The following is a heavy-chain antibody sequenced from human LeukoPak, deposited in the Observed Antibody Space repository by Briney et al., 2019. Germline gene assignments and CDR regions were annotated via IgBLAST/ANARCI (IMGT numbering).Heavy chain of an antibody. CDR2: IYYSGST. J-gene: IGHJ4*02. CDR3: ARDDSSGYYYDY. V-gene: IGHV4-59*01. Sequence: SETLSLTCTVSGGSISSYYWSWIRQPPGKGLEWIGYIYYSGSTNYNPSLKSRVTISVDTSKNQFSLKLSSVTAADTAVYYCARDDSSGYYYDYWGQGTLVTVSS. CDR1: GGSISSYY. D-gene: IGHD3-22*01.